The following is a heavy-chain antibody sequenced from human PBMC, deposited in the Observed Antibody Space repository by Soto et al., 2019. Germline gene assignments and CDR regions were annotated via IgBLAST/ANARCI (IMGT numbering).Heavy chain of an antibody. D-gene: IGHD2-2*01. CDR2: IYHSGST. CDR3: ARGDYQLRGGYYYYYGMDV. V-gene: IGHV4-4*02. J-gene: IGHJ6*02. CDR1: GGSISSSNW. Sequence: SETLSLTCAVSGGSISSSNWCIWVRQPPGKGLEWIGEIYHSGSTNYNPSLKSRVTISVDKSKNQFSLKLSSVTAADTAVYYCARGDYQLRGGYYYYYGMDVWGQGTTVT.